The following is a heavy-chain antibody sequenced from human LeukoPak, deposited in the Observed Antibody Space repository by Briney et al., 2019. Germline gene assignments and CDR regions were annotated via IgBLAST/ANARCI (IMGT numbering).Heavy chain of an antibody. CDR1: GFTFSSYA. CDR3: AKDPPRMSGSYYLDY. V-gene: IGHV3-64*01. CDR2: ISSNGGST. J-gene: IGHJ4*02. Sequence: GGYLRLSCAASGFTFSSYAMHWVRQAPGKGLEYVSAISSNGGSTYYANSVKGRFTISRDNSRNTLYLQMGSLRAEDMAVYYCAKDPPRMSGSYYLDYWGQGTLVTVSS. D-gene: IGHD1-26*01.